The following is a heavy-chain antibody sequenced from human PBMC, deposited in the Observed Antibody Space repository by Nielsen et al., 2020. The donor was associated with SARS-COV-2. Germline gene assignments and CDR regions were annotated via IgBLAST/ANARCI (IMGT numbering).Heavy chain of an antibody. V-gene: IGHV4-59*12. Sequence: GSLRLSCAVYGGSFSGYYWSWIRQPPGKGLEWIGYIYNRGNTNYNPSLKSRVTISVDTSKNQFSLKLSSVTAADTAVYYCARCIDTIAAAGPDYWGQGTLVTVSS. CDR3: ARCIDTIAAAGPDY. D-gene: IGHD6-13*01. J-gene: IGHJ4*02. CDR1: GGSFSGYY. CDR2: IYNRGNT.